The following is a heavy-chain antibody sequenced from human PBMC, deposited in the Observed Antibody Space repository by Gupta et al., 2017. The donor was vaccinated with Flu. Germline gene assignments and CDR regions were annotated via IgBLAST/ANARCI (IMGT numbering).Heavy chain of an antibody. CDR3: ARDKEPEHFDFWSGYYDS. V-gene: IGHV3-33*01. CDR2: IWPNGYNK. J-gene: IGHJ4*02. D-gene: IGHD3-3*01. Sequence: QVQLVESGGGVVQPGESLRLSCTASGFTFTSYVMHWVRQAPGKGLEWVAVIWPNGYNKFYADSVKGRFTISRDNSENSMYLQMNSLRAEDTAVYYCARDKEPEHFDFWSGYYDSWGQGTLVTVSS. CDR1: GFTFTSYV.